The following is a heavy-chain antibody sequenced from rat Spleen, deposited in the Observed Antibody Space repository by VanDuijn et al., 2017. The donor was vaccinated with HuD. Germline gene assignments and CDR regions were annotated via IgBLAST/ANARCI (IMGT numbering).Heavy chain of an antibody. CDR1: GFTFNNYW. Sequence: EVQLVESGGGLVQPGRSLKLSCVASGFTFNNYWMTWVRQAPKKGLEWVATISYDDSSTYYRDSVKGRFTISRDNAKSTLYLQMDSLRSEDTATYYCTKGDGTYYAYYFDYWGQGVMVTVSS. D-gene: IGHD1-12*02. J-gene: IGHJ2*01. V-gene: IGHV5-29*01. CDR3: TKGDGTYYAYYFDY. CDR2: ISYDDSST.